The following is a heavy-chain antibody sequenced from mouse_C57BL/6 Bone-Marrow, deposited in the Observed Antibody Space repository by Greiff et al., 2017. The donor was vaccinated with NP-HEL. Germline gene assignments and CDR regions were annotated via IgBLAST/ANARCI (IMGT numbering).Heavy chain of an antibody. CDR3: ARSYYYGSSHYYAMDY. CDR1: GYTFTSYG. CDR2: IYPRSGNT. J-gene: IGHJ4*01. Sequence: QVQLQQSGAELARPGASVKLSCKASGYTFTSYGISWVKQRTGQGLEWIGEIYPRSGNTYYNEKFKGKATLTADKSSSTAYMELRSLTSEDSAVYFCARSYYYGSSHYYAMDYWGQGTSVTVSS. V-gene: IGHV1-81*01. D-gene: IGHD1-1*01.